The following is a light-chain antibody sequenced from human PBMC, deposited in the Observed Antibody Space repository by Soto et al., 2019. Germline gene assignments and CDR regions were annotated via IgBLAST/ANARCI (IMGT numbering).Light chain of an antibody. J-gene: IGLJ2*01. CDR3: QTWGSGIPVV. V-gene: IGLV4-69*01. CDR2: LNSDGSH. Sequence: QSVLTQSPSASASLGDSVKLTCTLSSGHSSYAIAWHQQQPEKGPRYLMKLNSDGSHSKGDGIPDRFSGSSSGAERYLTISSLQSEDEADYYCQTWGSGIPVVFGGGTKLTVL. CDR1: SGHSSYA.